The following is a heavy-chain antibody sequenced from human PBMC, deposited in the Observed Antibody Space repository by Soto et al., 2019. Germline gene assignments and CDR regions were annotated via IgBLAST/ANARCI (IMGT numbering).Heavy chain of an antibody. CDR3: ARDRNYDFLSGSRVFDV. J-gene: IGHJ3*01. Sequence: QVQLVESGGGVVQPGRSLKLSCAASGFSFRNFALHWVRQAPGKGLEWVAVISYDGKNKDYADSVKGRITISRDNSKNTLYMQMNSLRAEDTAVYYCARDRNYDFLSGSRVFDVWGQGTMVSVSS. CDR2: ISYDGKNK. V-gene: IGHV3-30*04. CDR1: GFSFRNFA. D-gene: IGHD3-3*01.